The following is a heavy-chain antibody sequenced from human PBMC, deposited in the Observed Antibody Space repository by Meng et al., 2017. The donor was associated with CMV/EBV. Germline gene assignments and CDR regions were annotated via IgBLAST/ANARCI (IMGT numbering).Heavy chain of an antibody. CDR3: ARVGRFLEWLDPEYYFDY. CDR2: ISSSGSTI. CDR1: GFTFSDYY. D-gene: IGHD3-3*01. V-gene: IGHV3-11*01. Sequence: LKISCAASGFTFSDYYMSWIRQAPGKGLEWVSYISSSGSTIYYADSVKGRFTISRDNAKNSLYLQMNSLRAEDTAVYYCARVGRFLEWLDPEYYFDYWGQGTLVTVSS. J-gene: IGHJ4*02.